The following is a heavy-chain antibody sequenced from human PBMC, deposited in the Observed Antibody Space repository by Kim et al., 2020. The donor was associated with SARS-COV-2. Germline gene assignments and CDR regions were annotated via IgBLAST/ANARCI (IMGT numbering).Heavy chain of an antibody. J-gene: IGHJ6*02. V-gene: IGHV5-10-1*01. CDR3: ARPHVYYYGSGSYYTAHYGMDV. D-gene: IGHD3-10*01. CDR1: GYSFTSYW. Sequence: GESLKISCKGSGYSFTSYWISWVRQMPGKGLEWMGSIDPSDSYTNYSPSFQGHVTISADKSISTAYLQWSSLKASDTAMYYCARPHVYYYGSGSYYTAHYGMDVWGQGTTVTVSS. CDR2: IDPSDSYT.